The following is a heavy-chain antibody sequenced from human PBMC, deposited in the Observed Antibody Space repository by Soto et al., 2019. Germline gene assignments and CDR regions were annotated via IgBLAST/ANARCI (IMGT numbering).Heavy chain of an antibody. Sequence: QVELVQSGAEVKKPGSSVKVSCQASEDTFRNYAISWVRQAPGQGLEWMGGIIPIFGTANYAQKFQGRVTITADTSANTVYLELSGLRSEDTAVYYCASTKHDSSAYYYWYLGLWGRGTLVTVSS. CDR3: ASTKHDSSAYYYWYLGL. CDR2: IIPIFGTA. CDR1: EDTFRNYA. D-gene: IGHD3-22*01. J-gene: IGHJ2*01. V-gene: IGHV1-69*06.